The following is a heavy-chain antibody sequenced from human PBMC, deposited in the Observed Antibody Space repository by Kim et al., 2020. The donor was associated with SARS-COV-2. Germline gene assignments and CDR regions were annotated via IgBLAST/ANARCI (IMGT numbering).Heavy chain of an antibody. CDR2: IKQDGSEK. D-gene: IGHD3-22*01. V-gene: IGHV3-7*01. CDR1: GFTFSSYW. CDR3: ARDSTPEYYYDSSGYFDY. Sequence: GGSLRLSCAASGFTFSSYWMSWVRQAPGKGLEWVANIKQDGSEKYYVDSVKGRFTISRDNAKNSLYLQMNSLRAEDTAVYYCARDSTPEYYYDSSGYFDYWGQGTLVTVSS. J-gene: IGHJ4*02.